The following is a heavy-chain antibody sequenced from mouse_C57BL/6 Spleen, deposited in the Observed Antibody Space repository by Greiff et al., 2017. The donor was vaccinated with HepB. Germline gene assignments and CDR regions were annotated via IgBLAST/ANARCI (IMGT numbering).Heavy chain of an antibody. V-gene: IGHV1-42*01. D-gene: IGHD1-1*01. J-gene: IGHJ2*01. CDR1: GYSFTGYY. Sequence: VQLQQSGPELVKPGASVKISCKASGYSFTGYYMNWVKQSPEKSLEWIGEINPSTGGTTYNQKFKAKATLTVEKSSSTAYMQLKSMTSEDSAVYYCARSELRNYFDYWGQGTTLTVSS. CDR3: ARSELRNYFDY. CDR2: INPSTGGT.